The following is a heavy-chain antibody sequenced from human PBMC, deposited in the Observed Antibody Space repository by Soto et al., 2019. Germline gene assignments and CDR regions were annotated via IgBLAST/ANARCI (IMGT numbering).Heavy chain of an antibody. V-gene: IGHV3-23*01. CDR3: SNDPATTEIYTLPLPVDP. D-gene: IGHD4-4*01. J-gene: IGHJ5*02. CDR2: IIGTGVQT. Sequence: KRLEWVSAIIGTGVQTYYSDPVKGRFTTSRDNYKDTLYLQMSSLRAEDTAVYYCSNDPATTEIYTLPLPVDP.